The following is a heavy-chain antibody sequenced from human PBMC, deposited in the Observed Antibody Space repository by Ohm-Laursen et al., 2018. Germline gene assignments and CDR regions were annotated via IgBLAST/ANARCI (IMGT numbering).Heavy chain of an antibody. CDR3: ARYSSSLYGMDV. D-gene: IGHD6-13*01. CDR2: ISYSGTS. V-gene: IGHV4-61*01. CDR1: GGSVSSGSYY. Sequence: GTLSLTCTVSGGSVSSGSYYWSWIRQSPEKGLEWIGYISYSGTSEHNPSLKGRVTMSVDTSKNQFSLKLSSVTAADTAVYYCARYSSSLYGMDVWGQGTTVTVSS. J-gene: IGHJ6*02.